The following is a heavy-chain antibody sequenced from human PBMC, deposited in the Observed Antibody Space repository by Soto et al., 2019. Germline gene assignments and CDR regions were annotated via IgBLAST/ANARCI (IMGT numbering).Heavy chain of an antibody. Sequence: GGSLRLSCAASGFTFSSYAMSWVRQAPGKGLEWVSAISGSGGSTYYADSVKGRFTISRDNSKNTLYLQMNSLRAEDTAVYYCAKIRAYDFWSGYSLYFDYWGQGTLVTVSS. CDR3: AKIRAYDFWSGYSLYFDY. J-gene: IGHJ4*02. V-gene: IGHV3-23*01. CDR2: ISGSGGST. CDR1: GFTFSSYA. D-gene: IGHD3-3*01.